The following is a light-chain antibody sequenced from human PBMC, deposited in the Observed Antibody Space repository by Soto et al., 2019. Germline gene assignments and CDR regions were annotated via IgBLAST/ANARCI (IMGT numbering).Light chain of an antibody. V-gene: IGKV1-5*03. Sequence: DIHMTQSPSTLSASVGDRVTITCRASQNINSWLAWYQQKPGKAPKLLIYEASSLEKGVPARFGGSGFGTEFTLTISSLQPDDFATYYCQQYNVYSWTFGQGTKVDIK. CDR1: QNINSW. CDR3: QQYNVYSWT. J-gene: IGKJ1*01. CDR2: EAS.